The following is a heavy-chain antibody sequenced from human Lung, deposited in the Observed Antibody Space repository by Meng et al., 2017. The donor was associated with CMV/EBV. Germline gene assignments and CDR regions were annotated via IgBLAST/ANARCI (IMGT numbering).Heavy chain of an antibody. CDR1: GYTFTGYY. J-gene: IGHJ4*02. V-gene: IGHV1-2*02. Sequence: SVXVSXXASGYTFTGYYMHWVRQAPGQGLEWMGWINPNSGGTNYAQKFQGRVTMTRDTSISTAYMELSRLRSDDTAVYYCARGTGYSSSSWVYWGQGTLVTVSS. CDR2: INPNSGGT. CDR3: ARGTGYSSSSWVY. D-gene: IGHD6-6*01.